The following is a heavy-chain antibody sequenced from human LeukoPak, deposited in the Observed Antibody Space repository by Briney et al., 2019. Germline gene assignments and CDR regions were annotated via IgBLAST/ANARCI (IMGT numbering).Heavy chain of an antibody. CDR3: ARWVLTGTTGYFDY. J-gene: IGHJ4*02. Sequence: SETLSLTCAVYGGSFSGYYWSWIRQPPGKGLEWIGEINHSGSTNYNPSLKSRVSISVDTSKNQFSLKLSSVTAADTAVYYCARWVLTGTTGYFDYWGQGTLVTVSS. D-gene: IGHD3-9*01. CDR1: GGSFSGYY. V-gene: IGHV4-34*01. CDR2: INHSGST.